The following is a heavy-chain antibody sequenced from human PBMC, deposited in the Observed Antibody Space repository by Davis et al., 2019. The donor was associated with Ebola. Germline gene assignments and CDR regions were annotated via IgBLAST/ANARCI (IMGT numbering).Heavy chain of an antibody. Sequence: GESLKISCAASGFTFSSYSMNWVRQAPGKGLEWVSSISSSSSYIYYADSVKGRFTISRDNAKNSLYLQMNSLRAEDTAVYYCARDPSYIWTTVTTTSYFDYWGQGTLVTVFS. V-gene: IGHV3-21*01. D-gene: IGHD4-17*01. CDR2: ISSSSSYI. J-gene: IGHJ4*02. CDR1: GFTFSSYS. CDR3: ARDPSYIWTTVTTTSYFDY.